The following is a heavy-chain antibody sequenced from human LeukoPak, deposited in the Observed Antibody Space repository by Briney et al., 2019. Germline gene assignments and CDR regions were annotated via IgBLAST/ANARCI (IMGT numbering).Heavy chain of an antibody. Sequence: SETLSLTCTVSGGSINSYFWSWIRQPPGKGLEYIGYIGYSGSTNYNPSLKSRVTISVDTSKNQFSLKLTSVTAADTAVYYCARSKAYGGYFWGQGTLVTVSS. CDR1: GGSINSYF. D-gene: IGHD4-23*01. CDR3: ARSKAYGGYF. V-gene: IGHV4-59*08. CDR2: IGYSGST. J-gene: IGHJ4*02.